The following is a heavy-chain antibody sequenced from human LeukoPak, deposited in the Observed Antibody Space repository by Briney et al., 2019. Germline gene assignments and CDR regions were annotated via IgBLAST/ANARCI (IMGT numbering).Heavy chain of an antibody. CDR3: ARDTIPEGLDY. D-gene: IGHD3-3*01. J-gene: IGHJ4*02. CDR2: IYTSGST. Sequence: PSETLSLTCTVSGGSISSGSYYWSWIRHPPGKGLEWIGRIYTSGSTNYNPSLKSRVTISVDTSKNQFSLKMSSVTAADTAVYYCARDTIPEGLDYWGQGTLVTVSS. V-gene: IGHV4-61*02. CDR1: GGSISSGSYY.